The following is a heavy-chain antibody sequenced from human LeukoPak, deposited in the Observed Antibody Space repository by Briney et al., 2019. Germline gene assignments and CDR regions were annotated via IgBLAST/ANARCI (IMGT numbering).Heavy chain of an antibody. J-gene: IGHJ4*02. CDR2: ISYDGSNK. CDR1: GGTFSTYG. D-gene: IGHD2-21*02. V-gene: IGHV3-33*05. CDR3: GKTWVVVTAPLDY. Sequence: SCKASGGTFSTYGMHWVRQAPGKGLEWVAVISYDGSNKYSADSVKGRFTISRDNSKNTLYLQMNSLRAEDTAVYYCGKTWVVVTAPLDYWGQGTLVTVSS.